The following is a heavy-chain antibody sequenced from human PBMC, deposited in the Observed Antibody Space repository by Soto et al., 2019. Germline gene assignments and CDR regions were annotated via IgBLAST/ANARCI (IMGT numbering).Heavy chain of an antibody. CDR2: INHSGST. CDR1: GGCFSGYY. J-gene: IGHJ4*02. D-gene: IGHD6-6*01. Sequence: KPSETLSLTCAVYGGCFSGYYWTWIRQPPGKGLEWIGEINHSGSTNYNPSLKSRVTISVDTSKNQFSLKLSSVTAADTAVYYCARRIAARPIKFDYWDQGTLVTVSS. CDR3: ARRIAARPIKFDY. V-gene: IGHV4-34*01.